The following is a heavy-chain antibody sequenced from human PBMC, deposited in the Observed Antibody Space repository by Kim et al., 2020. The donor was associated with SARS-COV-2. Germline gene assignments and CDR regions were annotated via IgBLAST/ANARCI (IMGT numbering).Heavy chain of an antibody. CDR3: ARDGGNWFDP. V-gene: IGHV3-30*01. Sequence: NKYYADPVKGRFTISRDNSKNTLYLQMNSLRAEDTAVYYCARDGGNWFDPWGQGTLVTVSS. J-gene: IGHJ5*02. D-gene: IGHD3-16*01. CDR2: NK.